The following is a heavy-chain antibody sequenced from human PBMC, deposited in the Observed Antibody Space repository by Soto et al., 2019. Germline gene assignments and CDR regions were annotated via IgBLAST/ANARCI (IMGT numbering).Heavy chain of an antibody. V-gene: IGHV2-5*01. CDR3: AHKSKTRVVVVPAASEGGWFDP. CDR1: GFSLSTSGVG. D-gene: IGHD2-2*01. J-gene: IGHJ5*02. Sequence: QITLKESGPTLVKPTQTLTLTCTFSGFSLSTSGVGVGWIRQPPGKALEWLALIYWNDDKRYSPSLKSRLTLTQDTSKNQVVLTMTNMDPVDTATYYCAHKSKTRVVVVPAASEGGWFDPWGQGTLVTVSS. CDR2: IYWNDDK.